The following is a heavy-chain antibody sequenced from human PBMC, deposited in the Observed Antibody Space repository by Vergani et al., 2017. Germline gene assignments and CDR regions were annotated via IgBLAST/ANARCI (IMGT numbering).Heavy chain of an antibody. Sequence: QVQRVQFGAEVKKPGAPVKVSCKAFGYTFTSYYMHWVRQAPGKGLEWMGIINPSGGSTSYAQKFQGRVTMTRDTPTSTVYMELSSLTAEDTAVYYCASGVRSSWPYYFDYWGQGTLVTVSS. CDR3: ASGVRSSWPYYFDY. D-gene: IGHD6-13*01. CDR2: INPSGGST. V-gene: IGHV1-46*01. J-gene: IGHJ4*02. CDR1: GYTFTSYY.